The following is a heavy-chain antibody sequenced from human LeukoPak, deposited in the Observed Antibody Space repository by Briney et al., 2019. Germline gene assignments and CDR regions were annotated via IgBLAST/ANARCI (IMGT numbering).Heavy chain of an antibody. CDR1: GFTFSSYT. Sequence: GGSLRLSCAASGFTFSSYTIHWVRQAPGKGLEWVAVISYDGGNEYHADSVKGRFTISRDNSKNTLYVQMNSLRAEDTAVYYCATSVTGYSSPFYYWGQGTLVTVSP. CDR3: ATSVTGYSSPFYY. V-gene: IGHV3-30-3*01. CDR2: ISYDGGNE. J-gene: IGHJ4*02. D-gene: IGHD6-13*01.